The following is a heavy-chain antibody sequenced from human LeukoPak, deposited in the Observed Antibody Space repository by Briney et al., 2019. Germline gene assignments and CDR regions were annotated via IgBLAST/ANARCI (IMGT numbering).Heavy chain of an antibody. J-gene: IGHJ4*02. CDR3: ARYRDDILTGFRDY. Sequence: SETLSLTCTVSGYSISSGYYWGWIRQPPGKGLEWIGSIYHSGSTNYSPSLKSRVTISVDTSKNQFSLKLSSVTAADTAVYYCARYRDDILTGFRDYWGQGTLVTVSS. CDR1: GYSISSGYY. CDR2: IYHSGST. V-gene: IGHV4-38-2*02. D-gene: IGHD3-9*01.